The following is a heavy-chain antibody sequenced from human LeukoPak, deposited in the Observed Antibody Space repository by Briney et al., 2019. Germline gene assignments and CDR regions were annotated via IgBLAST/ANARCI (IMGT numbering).Heavy chain of an antibody. CDR2: ISDSGHRT. V-gene: IGHV3-23*01. D-gene: IGHD6-19*01. Sequence: GGSLRLSCAASTFSFRNFAMSWVRLAPGKGLEWVSGISDSGHRTDYADSVEGRFTISRDNSKNTLYLQMNSLRAEDTAVYYCAKDRRAVAGFDYWGQGTLVTVSS. J-gene: IGHJ4*02. CDR3: AKDRRAVAGFDY. CDR1: TFSFRNFA.